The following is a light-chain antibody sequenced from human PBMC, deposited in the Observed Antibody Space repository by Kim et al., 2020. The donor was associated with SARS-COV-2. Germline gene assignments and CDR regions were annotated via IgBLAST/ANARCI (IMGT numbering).Light chain of an antibody. CDR2: DLR. V-gene: IGLV2-14*03. CDR3: CSTSNTLDYV. CDR1: GCDIGNSNS. Sequence: QSITISCSGTGCDIGNSNSVSCYQQHSDEAPRLIFYDLRDRPSGVSARFSGSKSANMASLTISGLRSEDEADYYCCSTSNTLDYVFGSGTKVTVL. J-gene: IGLJ1*01.